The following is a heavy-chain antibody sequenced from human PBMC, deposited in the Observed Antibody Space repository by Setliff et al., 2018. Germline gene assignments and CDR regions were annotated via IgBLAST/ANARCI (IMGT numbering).Heavy chain of an antibody. CDR3: ARHAITSGGRPDYFDN. J-gene: IGHJ4*02. D-gene: IGHD2-8*01. V-gene: IGHV4-38-2*01. Sequence: TLSLTCRVSGYSIGSDYFWAWVRQLPGKGLERVATIKHGGTTYYNPSLRSRVIISVDASKNAFSLRLNSVTAADTAVFYCARHAITSGGRPDYFDNWGPGTLVTVSS. CDR1: GYSIGSDYF. CDR2: IKHGGTT.